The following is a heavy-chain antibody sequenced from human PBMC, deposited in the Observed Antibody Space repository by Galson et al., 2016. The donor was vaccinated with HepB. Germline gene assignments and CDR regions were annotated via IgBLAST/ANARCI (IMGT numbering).Heavy chain of an antibody. V-gene: IGHV3-33*01. CDR1: GFTFSSYG. CDR2: IWNDGSNK. Sequence: SLRLSCAASGFTFSSYGMHWVRQAPGKGLEWVAVIWNDGSNKYYADSVKGRFTISRDNSKNTLYLELNSLRAEDTAVHYCAREMKPHLEWLFRSRLRPVDYWGRGTPVPVSS. D-gene: IGHD3-3*01. J-gene: IGHJ4*02. CDR3: AREMKPHLEWLFRSRLRPVDY.